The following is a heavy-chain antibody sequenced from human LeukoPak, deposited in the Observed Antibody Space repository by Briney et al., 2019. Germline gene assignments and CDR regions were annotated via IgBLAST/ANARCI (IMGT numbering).Heavy chain of an antibody. J-gene: IGHJ4*02. Sequence: ASVKVSCKASGYTFTSSDFNWVRQATGQGPEWMGWVSPNSGNTGYAQKFQGRVTMTRSTSMSTAYMELSSLRSEDTAVYYCARGPPNWGYDYWGQGTLVTVSS. V-gene: IGHV1-8*01. D-gene: IGHD7-27*01. CDR3: ARGPPNWGYDY. CDR2: VSPNSGNT. CDR1: GYTFTSSD.